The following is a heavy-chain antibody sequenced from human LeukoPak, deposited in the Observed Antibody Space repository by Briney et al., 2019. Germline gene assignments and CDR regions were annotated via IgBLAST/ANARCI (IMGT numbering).Heavy chain of an antibody. J-gene: IGHJ5*02. D-gene: IGHD2-15*01. CDR1: GDSISTSSSY. CDR2: IYYSGST. CDR3: ARAVIVVAAATQRNWFDP. V-gene: IGHV4-39*07. Sequence: PSEILSLTCSVSGDSISTSSSYWGWIRQPPGKGLEWIGSIYYSGSTYYNTSLKSRVTISVDTSKNQFSLKLSSVTAADTAIYYCARAVIVVAAATQRNWFDPWGQGTLVTVSS.